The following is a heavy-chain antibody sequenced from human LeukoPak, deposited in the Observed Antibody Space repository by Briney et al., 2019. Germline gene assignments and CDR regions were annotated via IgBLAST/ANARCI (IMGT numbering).Heavy chain of an antibody. Sequence: GGSLRLSCAASGFSFSTYGFHWVRQAPGKGLEWVTFIRFDGGKKNYADSVKGRFTISRDNSKNTLYLQMNSLRAEDTAVYYCAKGPKRYNILTGYFVIETAFDIWGQGTMVTVSS. CDR1: GFSFSTYG. V-gene: IGHV3-30*02. J-gene: IGHJ3*02. CDR2: IRFDGGKK. CDR3: AKGPKRYNILTGYFVIETAFDI. D-gene: IGHD3-9*01.